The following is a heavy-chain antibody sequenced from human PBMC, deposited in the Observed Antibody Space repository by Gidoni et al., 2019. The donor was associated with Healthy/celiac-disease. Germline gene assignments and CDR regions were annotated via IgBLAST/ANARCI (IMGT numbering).Heavy chain of an antibody. Sequence: QVQLVQSGAEVKKPGSSVKVSCTASGGTFSSYAISWVRQAPGQGLEWMGGSIPIFGTANYAQKCQGRVTITADESTSTAYMELSSLRSEDTAVYYCARLKQQWLTSDAFDIWGQGTMVTVSS. CDR3: ARLKQQWLTSDAFDI. J-gene: IGHJ3*02. CDR1: GGTFSSYA. CDR2: SIPIFGTA. V-gene: IGHV1-69*01. D-gene: IGHD6-19*01.